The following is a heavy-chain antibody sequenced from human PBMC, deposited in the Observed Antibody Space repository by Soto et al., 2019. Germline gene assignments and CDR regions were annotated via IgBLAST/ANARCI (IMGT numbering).Heavy chain of an antibody. J-gene: IGHJ4*02. Sequence: SETLSLTCTVSCAPITINYWSWIRQTPGKGLEWIGYIYYSGSTTYNPSLNSRVTMSVDTSKNQFSLKLTSVTAADTALYYCARHINNWTGSIHHWGQGTRVTVSS. V-gene: IGHV4-59*08. CDR1: CAPITINY. CDR2: IYYSGST. D-gene: IGHD1-1*01. CDR3: ARHINNWTGSIHH.